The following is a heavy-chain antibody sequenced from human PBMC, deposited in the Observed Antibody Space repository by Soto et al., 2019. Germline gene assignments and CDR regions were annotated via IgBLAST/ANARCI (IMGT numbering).Heavy chain of an antibody. D-gene: IGHD2-15*01. CDR1: GGSISSYY. CDR3: AAAYDY. CDR2: MYRSGAT. Sequence: SETLSLTCTVSGGSISSYYWSWIRQPPGKGLEWIGDMYRSGATNYNPSLKSRVTLSVDKSRNQFSLKLSSVTAADTAVYYCAAAYDYWGQGTLVTVSS. J-gene: IGHJ4*02. V-gene: IGHV4-59*01.